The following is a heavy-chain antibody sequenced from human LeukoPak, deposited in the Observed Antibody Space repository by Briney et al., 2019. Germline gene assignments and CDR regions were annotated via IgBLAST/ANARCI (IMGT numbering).Heavy chain of an antibody. CDR2: IIPILGIA. Sequence: ASVKVSCKASGGTFSSYAISWVRQAPGQGLEWMGRIIPILGIANYAQKFQGRVTITADGSTSTVYMELSSLRSEDTAVYYCARQHFLYGDYQFFDYWGQGTLVTVSS. CDR1: GGTFSSYA. CDR3: ARQHFLYGDYQFFDY. V-gene: IGHV1-69*04. J-gene: IGHJ4*02. D-gene: IGHD4-17*01.